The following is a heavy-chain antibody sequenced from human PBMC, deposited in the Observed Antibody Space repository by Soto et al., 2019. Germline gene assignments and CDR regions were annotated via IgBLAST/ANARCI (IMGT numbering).Heavy chain of an antibody. CDR1: GGTFSSYA. V-gene: IGHV1-69*13. CDR2: IIPIFGTA. Sequence: ASVKVSCKASGGTFSSYAISWVRQAPGQGLEWMGGIIPIFGTANYAQKFQGRVTITADESTSTAYMELSSLRSEDTAVYYCARRSSSWTTFDYWGQGTLVTVSS. D-gene: IGHD6-13*01. CDR3: ARRSSSWTTFDY. J-gene: IGHJ4*02.